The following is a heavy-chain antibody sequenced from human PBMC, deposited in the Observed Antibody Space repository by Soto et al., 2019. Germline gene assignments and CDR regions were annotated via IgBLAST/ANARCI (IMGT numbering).Heavy chain of an antibody. D-gene: IGHD3-9*01. CDR2: IYYSGST. CDR3: ARLIPPYDILTESRFAFDI. Sequence: SETLSLTCTVSGGSISSSSYYWGWIRQPPGKGLEWIGSIYYSGSTYYNPSLKSRVTISVDTSKNQFSLRLSSVTAADTAVYYCARLIPPYDILTESRFAFDIWGQGTMVTVSS. V-gene: IGHV4-39*01. J-gene: IGHJ3*02. CDR1: GGSISSSSYY.